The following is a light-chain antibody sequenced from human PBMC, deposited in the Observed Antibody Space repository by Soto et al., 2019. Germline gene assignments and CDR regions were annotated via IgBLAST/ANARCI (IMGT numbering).Light chain of an antibody. CDR3: QSYDSSSVV. CDR1: SGSVASNY. CDR2: DDN. J-gene: IGLJ2*01. Sequence: NFMLTQPHSVSESPGKTVTISCTRSSGSVASNYVQWYQQRPGSAPSAVIYDDNQRPSGVPDRFSGSIDSSSNSASLTISGLKTEDEADDYCQSYDSSSVVFGGGTKLTVL. V-gene: IGLV6-57*04.